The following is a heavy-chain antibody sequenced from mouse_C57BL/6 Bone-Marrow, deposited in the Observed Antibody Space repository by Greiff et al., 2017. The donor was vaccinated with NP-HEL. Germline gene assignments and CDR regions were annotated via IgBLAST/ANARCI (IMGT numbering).Heavy chain of an antibody. V-gene: IGHV1-69*01. CDR3: AREGVSVPRYGYFDV. CDR2: IDPSDSYT. CDR1: GYTFPSYW. J-gene: IGHJ1*03. Sequence: QVHVKQPGAELVMPGASVKLSCKASGYTFPSYWMHWVKQRPGQGLEWIGEIDPSDSYTNYNQKFKGKSTLTVDKSSSTAYMQRSSLTSEDSAVYYCAREGVSVPRYGYFDVWGTGTTVTVSS. D-gene: IGHD6-2*01.